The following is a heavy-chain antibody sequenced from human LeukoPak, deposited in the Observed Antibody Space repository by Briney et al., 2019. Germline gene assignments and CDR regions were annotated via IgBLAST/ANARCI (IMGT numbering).Heavy chain of an antibody. Sequence: SETLSLTCTVSGGSVSSGSYHWSWIRQPPGKGLEWIGYIYYSGSTNYNPSLKSRVTISVDTSKNQFSLKLSSVTAADTAVYYCAREPNYASDAFDIWGQGTMVTVSS. CDR3: AREPNYASDAFDI. J-gene: IGHJ3*02. CDR1: GGSVSSGSYH. V-gene: IGHV4-61*01. D-gene: IGHD1-7*01. CDR2: IYYSGST.